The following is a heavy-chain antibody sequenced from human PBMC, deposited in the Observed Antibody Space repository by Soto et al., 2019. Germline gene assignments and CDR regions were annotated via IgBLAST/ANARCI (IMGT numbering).Heavy chain of an antibody. D-gene: IGHD6-6*01. V-gene: IGHV3-33*01. CDR1: GFSFRTYG. CDR2: ISPK. J-gene: IGHJ4*02. Sequence: PGGSLRLSCAVSGFSFRTYGFHWVRQPPGKGLEWVAVISPKGHSDSVEGRFTISRDNSKDTLYLQMNNLRAEDTAVYYCARDYGYSSSFFRVRSYYFDYWGQGTLVTVSS. CDR3: ARDYGYSSSFFRVRSYYFDY.